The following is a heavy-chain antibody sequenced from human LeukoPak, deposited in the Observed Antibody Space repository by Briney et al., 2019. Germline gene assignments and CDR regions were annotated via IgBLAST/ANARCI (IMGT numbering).Heavy chain of an antibody. CDR2: IYHSGST. D-gene: IGHD1-26*01. CDR1: GGSINTGGYY. V-gene: IGHV4-31*03. J-gene: IGHJ4*02. Sequence: SETLSLTCTVSGGSINTGGYYWSWIRQDPGKGLEWIGYIYHSGSTYYNPSLKSRVTISVDTSKNQFSLKLSSVTAADTAVYYCARGLLTIRGSYWDFIFDYWGQGTLVTVSS. CDR3: ARGLLTIRGSYWDFIFDY.